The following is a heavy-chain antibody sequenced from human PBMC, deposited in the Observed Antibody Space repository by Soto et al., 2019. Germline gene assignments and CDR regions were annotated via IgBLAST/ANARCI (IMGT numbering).Heavy chain of an antibody. V-gene: IGHV3-30*18. Sequence: ESGGGVVQPGTSLRLSCAASGFTFSTYAMHWVRQAPGKGLEWVAMISKDGNDQYYADSVKGRFTVSRDNSKNTVSLQMHSLRPEDTAFYYCAKDRWEFTRYFDSWGQGTLVTVSS. CDR1: GFTFSTYA. CDR2: ISKDGNDQ. J-gene: IGHJ4*02. D-gene: IGHD1-26*01. CDR3: AKDRWEFTRYFDS.